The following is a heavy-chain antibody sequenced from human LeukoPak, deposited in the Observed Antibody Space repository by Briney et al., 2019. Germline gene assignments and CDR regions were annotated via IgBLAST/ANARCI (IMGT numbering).Heavy chain of an antibody. CDR2: IYYSGST. CDR1: GGSISSHY. D-gene: IGHD1-7*01. Sequence: PSETLSLTCTVSGGSISSHYWSWIRQPPGKGLEWIGYIYYSGSTNYNPSLKSRVTISVDTSKNQFSLKLSSVTAADTAVYYCARRGGNWNYVANYYYYYMDVWGKGTTVTVSS. CDR3: ARRGGNWNYVANYYYYYMDV. J-gene: IGHJ6*03. V-gene: IGHV4-59*11.